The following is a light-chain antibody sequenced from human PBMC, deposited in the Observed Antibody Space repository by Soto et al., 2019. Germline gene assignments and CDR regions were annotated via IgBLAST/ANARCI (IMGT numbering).Light chain of an antibody. CDR2: AAS. CDR1: KSVSNY. J-gene: IGKJ1*01. V-gene: IGKV3-20*01. CDR3: QQYGSSPRT. Sequence: EIVMTQSPATLSVSPGERATLACRASKSVSNYLAWYQQKSGQAPRLLIYAASSRATGITDRFSGSGSGTDFSLTISRLEAEDFAVYYCQQYGSSPRTFGQGTKVDI.